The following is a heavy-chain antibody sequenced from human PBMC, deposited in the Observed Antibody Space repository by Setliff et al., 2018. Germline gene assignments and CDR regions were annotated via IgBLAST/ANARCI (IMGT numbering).Heavy chain of an antibody. CDR1: GGSISSYY. CDR2: IFHSGST. CDR3: ARGGTYRYFDY. Sequence: SETLSLTCTVSGGSISSYYWSWIRQAPRKGLEWIGHIFHSGSTHYNPSLKSRLTISVDQSKNQFSLKLSSVTAADTAIYYCARGGTYRYFDYWGQGALVTVSS. V-gene: IGHV4-59*01. J-gene: IGHJ4*02.